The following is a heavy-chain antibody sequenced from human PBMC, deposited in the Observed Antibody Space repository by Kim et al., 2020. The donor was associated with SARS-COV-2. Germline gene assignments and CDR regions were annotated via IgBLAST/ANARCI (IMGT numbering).Heavy chain of an antibody. CDR2: T. J-gene: IGHJ3*02. CDR3: ARDRAFDI. Sequence: TTNAKRLQGRVTITTDTSTSTAYVGLRSLRSDDTAVYYCARDRAFDIWGQGTMVTVSS. V-gene: IGHV1-18*01.